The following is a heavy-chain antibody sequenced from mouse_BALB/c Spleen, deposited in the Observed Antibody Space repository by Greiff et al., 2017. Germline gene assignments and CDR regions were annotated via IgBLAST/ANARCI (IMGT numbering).Heavy chain of an antibody. CDR1: GFTFSSYG. CDR2: INSNGGST. Sequence: DVMLVESGGGLVQPGGSLKLSCAASGFTFSSYGMSWVRQTPDKRLELVATINSNGGSTYYPDSVKGRFTISRDNAKNTLYLQMSSLKSEDTAMYYCARALLLRLLTYWGQGTLVTVSA. CDR3: ARALLLRLLTY. J-gene: IGHJ3*01. V-gene: IGHV5-6-3*01. D-gene: IGHD1-2*01.